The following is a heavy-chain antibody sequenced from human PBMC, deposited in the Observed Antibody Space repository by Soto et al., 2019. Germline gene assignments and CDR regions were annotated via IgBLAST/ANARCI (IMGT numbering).Heavy chain of an antibody. Sequence: SETLSLTCSVSGAALNSGNYYWSWIRQVPGKGLEWIGHIYVTGAVDYNPSLRDRITISQNTSERQFSLNLRLVTAADTAVYYCARLRIATNNYKWFDPWGQGTLVTAPQ. V-gene: IGHV4-31*03. J-gene: IGHJ5*02. D-gene: IGHD2-21*01. CDR1: GAALNSGNYY. CDR3: ARLRIATNNYKWFDP. CDR2: IYVTGAV.